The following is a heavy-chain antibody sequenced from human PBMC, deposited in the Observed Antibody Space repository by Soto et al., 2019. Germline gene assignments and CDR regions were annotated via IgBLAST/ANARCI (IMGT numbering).Heavy chain of an antibody. D-gene: IGHD4-17*01. CDR3: ARHNPTFYGDSLTNYFDY. J-gene: IGHJ4*02. V-gene: IGHV4-31*03. CDR1: GGSISSGGYY. CDR2: IYYSGST. Sequence: PSETLSLTCTVSGGSISSGGYYWSWIRQHPGKGLEWIGYIYYSGSTNYNPSLKSRVTISVDTSKNQFSLKLSSVTAADTAVYYCARHNPTFYGDSLTNYFDYWGQGTLVTVSS.